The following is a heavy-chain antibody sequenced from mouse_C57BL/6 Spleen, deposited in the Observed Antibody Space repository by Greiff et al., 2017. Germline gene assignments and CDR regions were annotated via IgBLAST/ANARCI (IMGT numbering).Heavy chain of an antibody. V-gene: IGHV2-3*01. CDR1: GFSLTSYG. J-gene: IGHJ3*01. CDR3: AERRDGPWFAY. Sequence: VKLMESGPGLVAPSQSLSITCTVSGFSLTSYGVSWVRQPPGKGLEWLGVIWGDGSTNYHSALISRLCISKDNSKSQVFLKLNSRQTYDTATYYCAERRDGPWFAYWGQGTLVTVSA. D-gene: IGHD2-3*01. CDR2: IWGDGST.